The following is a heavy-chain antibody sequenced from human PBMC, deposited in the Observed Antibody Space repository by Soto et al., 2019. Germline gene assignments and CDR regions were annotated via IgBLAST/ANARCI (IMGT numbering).Heavy chain of an antibody. V-gene: IGHV4-30-2*06. J-gene: IGHJ5*02. Sequence: SETLSLTCTVSGGSINSAGHCWGWVRQSPGKGLEWIGYSYQSGSSYYNPSLRSRVTISVARSKAQFYLTLTSVTAADTAVYFCARARYYDWCFDRWGLGTPVTVSS. D-gene: IGHD3-22*01. CDR1: GGSINSAGHC. CDR3: ARARYYDWCFDR. CDR2: SYQSGSS.